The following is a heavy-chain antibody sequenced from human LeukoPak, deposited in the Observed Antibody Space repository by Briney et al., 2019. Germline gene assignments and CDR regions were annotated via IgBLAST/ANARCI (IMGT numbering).Heavy chain of an antibody. D-gene: IGHD3-22*01. CDR1: GYSISSCFY. Sequence: SETLSLTCSVSGYSISSCFYWGWIRQPPGKGLEWIGNIFRSGSTYYNTSLKSRVTISVDTSNNQFSLKLSSVTAADTAVYYCARANYYDSSGYSRGAFDIWGQGTMVTVSS. CDR2: IFRSGST. CDR3: ARANYYDSSGYSRGAFDI. V-gene: IGHV4-38-2*02. J-gene: IGHJ3*02.